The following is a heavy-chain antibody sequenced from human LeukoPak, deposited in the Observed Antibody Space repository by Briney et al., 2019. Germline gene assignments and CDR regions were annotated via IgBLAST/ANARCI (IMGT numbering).Heavy chain of an antibody. V-gene: IGHV4-4*07. J-gene: IGHJ4*02. CDR2: IYISGRT. CDR3: AREASVTAMATYYFDY. Sequence: SETLSLTCTVSGGSISTYYWSWIRQPAGKGLEWIGRIYISGRTNYNPSLQSRVTMSVDTSRNQFSLKLRSVTAADTAVYYCAREASVTAMATYYFDYWGQGTLVTVSS. CDR1: GGSISTYY. D-gene: IGHD5-18*01.